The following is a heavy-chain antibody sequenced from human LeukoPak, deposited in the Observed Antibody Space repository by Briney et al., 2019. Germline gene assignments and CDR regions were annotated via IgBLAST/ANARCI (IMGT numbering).Heavy chain of an antibody. CDR1: GGAIRSFY. J-gene: IGHJ6*03. CDR3: ARDYSDRNPYYSYFYMDV. V-gene: IGHV4-4*07. CDR2: IYTNGCT. Sequence: TVSVTCTVSGGAIRSFYRSWMQQPAGKGLEWIGRIYTNGCTKYNPSIKSRVTMSVDTTNNQFSLKLRSVTAADTAVYYCARDYSDRNPYYSYFYMDVWGKGTTVTVSS. D-gene: IGHD3-16*02.